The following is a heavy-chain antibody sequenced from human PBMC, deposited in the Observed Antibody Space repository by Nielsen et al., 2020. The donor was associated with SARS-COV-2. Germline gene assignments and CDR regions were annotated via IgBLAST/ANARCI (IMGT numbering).Heavy chain of an antibody. V-gene: IGHV1-69*01. CDR3: ARGGAAGGMTFHD. J-gene: IGHJ4*02. D-gene: IGHD6-13*01. Sequence: QKFQGRVTITADESTSTAYMELSSLRSEDTGVYYCARGGAAGGMTFHDWGQGTLVTVSS.